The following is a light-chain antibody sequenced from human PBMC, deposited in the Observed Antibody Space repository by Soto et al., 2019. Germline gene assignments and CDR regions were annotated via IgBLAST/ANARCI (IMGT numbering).Light chain of an antibody. J-gene: IGKJ3*01. CDR2: SAS. CDR1: QSLLYIDGYNY. V-gene: IGKV2-28*01. CDR3: MQARQTPFT. Sequence: DIVMTQSPVSLAVTPGEPASISCTSSQSLLYIDGYNYLDWYLQKPGQPPQLLIYSASNRASGVPDRFSGSGSGTDFTLKNSRVEAEDVGVYFCMQARQTPFTFGPGTKVDIK.